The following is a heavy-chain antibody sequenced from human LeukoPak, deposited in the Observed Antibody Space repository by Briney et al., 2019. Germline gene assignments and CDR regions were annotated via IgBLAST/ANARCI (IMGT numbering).Heavy chain of an antibody. Sequence: PGGSLGLSCAASGFTFSSYEMNWVRQAPGKGLEWVSYISSRGSTIYYADSVKGRFTISRDNAKNSLYLQMNSLRAEDTAVYYCARQRFYGDYAGDYWGQGTLVTVSS. V-gene: IGHV3-48*03. CDR3: ARQRFYGDYAGDY. CDR1: GFTFSSYE. J-gene: IGHJ4*02. D-gene: IGHD4-17*01. CDR2: ISSRGSTI.